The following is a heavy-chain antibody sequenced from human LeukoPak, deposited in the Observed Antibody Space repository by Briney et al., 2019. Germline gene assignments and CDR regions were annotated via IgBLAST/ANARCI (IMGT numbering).Heavy chain of an antibody. J-gene: IGHJ1*01. CDR3: ANTCLSYYYDSSGYLGYFQH. D-gene: IGHD3-22*01. Sequence: GGSLRLSCAAPGFTFSSYSMNWVRQAPGKGLEWVSYISSSSSTIYYADSVKGRFTISRDNAKNSLYLQMNSLRDEDTAVYYCANTCLSYYYDSSGYLGYFQHWGQGTLVTVSS. CDR1: GFTFSSYS. V-gene: IGHV3-48*02. CDR2: ISSSSSTI.